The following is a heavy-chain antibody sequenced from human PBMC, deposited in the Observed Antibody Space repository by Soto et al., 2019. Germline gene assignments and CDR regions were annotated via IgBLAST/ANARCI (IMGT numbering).Heavy chain of an antibody. CDR1: GYTFTVYY. CDR2: INPDSGGT. V-gene: IGHV1-2*02. Sequence: EASVKVSCKASGYTFTVYYMHWVRQAPGQGLEWMGWINPDSGGTNYAQKFQGRVTMTRDTSISTAYMELSRLRSDDTAVYYCARVLGLRTNNWFDPWGQGTLVTVSS. J-gene: IGHJ5*02. D-gene: IGHD3-16*01. CDR3: ARVLGLRTNNWFDP.